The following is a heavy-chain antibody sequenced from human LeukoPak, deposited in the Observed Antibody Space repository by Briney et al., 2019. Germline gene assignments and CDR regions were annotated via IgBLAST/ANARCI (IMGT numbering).Heavy chain of an antibody. CDR3: ARYTRGHGEMKGRYYFDY. CDR1: GYSFTSFW. J-gene: IGHJ4*02. CDR2: IYPGDSDT. V-gene: IGHV5-51*01. Sequence: GESLKISCKGSGYSFTSFWIGWVRQMPGKGLEWMGIIYPGDSDTRYSPSFQGQVTISADKSISTAYLQWSSLEASDTAMYYCARYTRGHGEMKGRYYFDYWGQGTLVTVSS. D-gene: IGHD3-10*01.